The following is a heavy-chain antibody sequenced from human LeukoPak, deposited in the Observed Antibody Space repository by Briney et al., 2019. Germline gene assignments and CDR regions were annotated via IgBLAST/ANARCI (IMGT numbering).Heavy chain of an antibody. J-gene: IGHJ4*02. CDR1: GGSISTNDYF. V-gene: IGHV4-30-4*01. CDR2: IHYSGIT. CDR3: ARAPLTTATSDYFDL. Sequence: SETLSLTCTVSGGSISTNDYFWSWIRQSPEKGLEWIGYIHYSGITKSNPSLESRLTLSVDASKNQLSLRLTSVTAADTAVYYCARAPLTTATSDYFDLWGLGALVTVSS. D-gene: IGHD4-17*01.